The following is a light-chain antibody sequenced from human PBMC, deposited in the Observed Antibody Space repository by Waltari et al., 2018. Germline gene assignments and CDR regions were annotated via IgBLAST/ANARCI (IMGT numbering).Light chain of an antibody. CDR3: QQRRNWPPLT. J-gene: IGKJ4*01. CDR1: EDVSIS. V-gene: IGKV3-11*01. Sequence: ETVLTQSPATLSWSPGERATLSCSASEDVSISLAWYQQKPGQAPRLLIYDASNRATGIPTRFSGSGSGTDFTLTISSLEPEDFALYYCQQRRNWPPLTFGGGTKVE. CDR2: DAS.